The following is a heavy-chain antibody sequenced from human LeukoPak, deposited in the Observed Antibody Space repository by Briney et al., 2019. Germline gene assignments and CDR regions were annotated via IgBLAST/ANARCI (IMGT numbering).Heavy chain of an antibody. Sequence: MPSETLCLTCTVPGGSISSSIHYWGWLRQPPGKGLEWIGSIYHSGSTYYNPSLNSRITISVDTSKNQFSLKLSSVTAADTAVYYCARMAPYYYYYMDVWGKGTTVTVSS. D-gene: IGHD5-24*01. CDR1: GGSISSSIHY. V-gene: IGHV4-39*07. J-gene: IGHJ6*03. CDR3: ARMAPYYYYYMDV. CDR2: IYHSGST.